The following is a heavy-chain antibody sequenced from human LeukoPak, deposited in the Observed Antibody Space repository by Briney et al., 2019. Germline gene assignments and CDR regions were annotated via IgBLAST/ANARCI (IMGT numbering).Heavy chain of an antibody. J-gene: IGHJ4*02. D-gene: IGHD3-10*01. CDR2: INPNSGGT. Sequence: ASVKVSCKASGYTFTGYYIHWVREAPGQGLEWMGWINPNSGGTNYAQKFQGRVTMTRDTSVTTAYMEPSRLRSDDTAVYYCAIPLGSGNYYFYFDCWGQGSLVTVSS. CDR3: AIPLGSGNYYFYFDC. V-gene: IGHV1-2*02. CDR1: GYTFTGYY.